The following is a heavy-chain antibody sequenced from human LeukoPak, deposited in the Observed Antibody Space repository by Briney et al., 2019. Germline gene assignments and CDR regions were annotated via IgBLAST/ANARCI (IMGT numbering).Heavy chain of an antibody. D-gene: IGHD3-10*01. Sequence: GESPTTSFQVPGIRFHFHRHARVRQIPGKGPEWVRNFFHCGSDTQYSKSFQGQVTISVDHSLRTPYHQWNSLKASDTAIYYCARLSVHGSDDYYHLDFWGQGTLVAVSS. J-gene: IGHJ4*02. CDR2: FFHCGSDT. V-gene: IGHV5-51*01. CDR1: GIRFHFHR. CDR3: ARLSVHGSDDYYHLDF.